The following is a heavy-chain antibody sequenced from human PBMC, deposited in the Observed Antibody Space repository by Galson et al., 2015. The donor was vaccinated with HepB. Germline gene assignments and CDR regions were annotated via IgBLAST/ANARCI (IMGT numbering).Heavy chain of an antibody. Sequence: SVKVSCKASGYTFTSYDINWVRQATGQGLEWMGWMNPNSGNTGYAQKFQGRVTMTRNTSISTAYMELSSLRSEDTAVYYCARGQGLYGSYAVGYWGQGTLVTVSS. V-gene: IGHV1-8*01. J-gene: IGHJ4*02. CDR3: ARGQGLYGSYAVGY. CDR2: MNPNSGNT. CDR1: GYTFTSYD. D-gene: IGHD2-15*01.